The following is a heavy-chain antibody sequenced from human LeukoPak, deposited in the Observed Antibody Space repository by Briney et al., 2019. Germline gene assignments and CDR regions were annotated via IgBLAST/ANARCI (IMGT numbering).Heavy chain of an antibody. V-gene: IGHV4-4*02. CDR3: ARSPDDYGDYVRDY. CDR1: GGSISSSNW. J-gene: IGHJ4*02. D-gene: IGHD4-17*01. Sequence: PSETLSLTCAVSGGSISSSNWWSWVRQPPGKGLEWIGEIYHNGSTNYNPPLKSRVNISVDKSKNQFSLKLSSVPAADTAVYYCARSPDDYGDYVRDYWGQGTLVTASS. CDR2: IYHNGST.